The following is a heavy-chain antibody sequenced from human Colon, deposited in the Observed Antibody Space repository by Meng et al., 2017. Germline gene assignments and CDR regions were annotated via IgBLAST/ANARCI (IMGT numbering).Heavy chain of an antibody. D-gene: IGHD1-26*01. V-gene: IGHV3-74*01. CDR1: GFTISTYW. J-gene: IGHJ4*02. CDR3: AAAWELLPPGY. Sequence: EVQMVESGGGLVQPGGSLRLSCVASGFTISTYWPHWVRQAPGKGLVWVSRTSRDGSDTVYADSVKGRFTMSRDNAKNTLYLQMNSLRAEDTAVYYCAAAWELLPPGYWGQGTLVTVSS. CDR2: TSRDGSDT.